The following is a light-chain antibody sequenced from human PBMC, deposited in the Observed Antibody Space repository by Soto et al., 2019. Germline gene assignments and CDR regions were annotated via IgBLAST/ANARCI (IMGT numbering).Light chain of an antibody. J-gene: IGLJ3*02. V-gene: IGLV1-44*01. Sequence: QAVVTQPPSASGTPGQRVTISCSGSGTNIGINTVNWYQQLPGTAPKLLIYNNNQRSSGVSDRFSGSKSGASASLAISGLHSEDEGHYFCAAWDDSRNGPQFGGGPSSPS. CDR2: NNN. CDR1: GTNIGINT. CDR3: AAWDDSRNGPQ.